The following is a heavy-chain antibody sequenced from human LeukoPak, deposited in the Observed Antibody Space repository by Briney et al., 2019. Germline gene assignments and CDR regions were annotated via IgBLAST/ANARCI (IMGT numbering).Heavy chain of an antibody. CDR3: ARWGHYYGSGSYQNWFDP. Sequence: GASVKVSCKASGYTFTGYYMHWVRQAPGQGLEWMGWMNPNSGNTGYAQKFQGRVTMTRNTSISTAYMELSSLRSEDTAVYYCARWGHYYGSGSYQNWFDPWGQGTLVTVSS. D-gene: IGHD3-10*01. J-gene: IGHJ5*02. CDR2: MNPNSGNT. CDR1: GYTFTGYY. V-gene: IGHV1-8*02.